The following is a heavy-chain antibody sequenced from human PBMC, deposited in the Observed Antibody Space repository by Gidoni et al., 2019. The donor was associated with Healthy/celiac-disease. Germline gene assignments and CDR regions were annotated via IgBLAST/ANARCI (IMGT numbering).Heavy chain of an antibody. V-gene: IGHV3-53*01. J-gene: IGHJ6*03. Sequence: EVQLVESGGGLIQPGGSLRLSCAASGFTVSSNYMSWVRQAPGKGLEWVSVIYSGGSTYYADSVKGRLTISRDNSKNTLYLQMNSLRAEDTAVYYCARDITDTAMVTAYYMDVWGKGTTVTVSS. CDR2: IYSGGST. CDR1: GFTVSSNY. CDR3: ARDITDTAMVTAYYMDV. D-gene: IGHD5-18*01.